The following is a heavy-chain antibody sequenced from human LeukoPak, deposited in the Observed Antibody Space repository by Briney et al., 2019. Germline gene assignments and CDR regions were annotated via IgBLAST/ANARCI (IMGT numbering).Heavy chain of an antibody. Sequence: SETLSLTCTVSGGYINSGNYYWNWIRQPAGEGLERIGRIYISGAINYNPSLKSRVTISVDTSKKQFSLKLTSVTAADTAVYYCASGGVGARPDWGQGTLVIVSS. CDR3: ASGGVGARPD. CDR1: GGYINSGNYY. J-gene: IGHJ4*02. V-gene: IGHV4-61*02. CDR2: IYISGAI. D-gene: IGHD1-26*01.